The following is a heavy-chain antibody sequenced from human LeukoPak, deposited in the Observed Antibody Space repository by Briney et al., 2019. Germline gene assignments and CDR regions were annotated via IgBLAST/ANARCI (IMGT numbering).Heavy chain of an antibody. J-gene: IGHJ5*02. D-gene: IGHD1-1*01. CDR1: GGSISSYY. CDR2: IYYSGST. V-gene: IGHV4-59*01. Sequence: SETLSLTCTVSGGSISSYYWSWIRQPPGKGLEWIGYIYYSGSTSYNPSLKSRVTISVDTSKNQFSLKLSSVTAADTAVYYCARDRSGTTFDPWGQGTLVTVSS. CDR3: ARDRSGTTFDP.